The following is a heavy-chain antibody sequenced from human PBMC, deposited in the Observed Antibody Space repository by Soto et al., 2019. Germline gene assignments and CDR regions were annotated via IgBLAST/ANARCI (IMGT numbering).Heavy chain of an antibody. J-gene: IGHJ4*02. V-gene: IGHV4-34*01. CDR2: INHSGST. CDR3: ARGYYDSSGYPGYYFDY. CDR1: GGSFSGYY. D-gene: IGHD3-22*01. Sequence: SETLSLTCAVYGGSFSGYYWSWIRQPPGKGLEWIGEINHSGSTNYNPSLKSRVTISVDTSKNQFSLKLSSVTAADTAVYYCARGYYDSSGYPGYYFDYWGQGTLVTGSS.